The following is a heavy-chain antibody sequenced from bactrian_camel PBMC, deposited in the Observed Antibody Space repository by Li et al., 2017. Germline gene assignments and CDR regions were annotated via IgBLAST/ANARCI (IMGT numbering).Heavy chain of an antibody. CDR3: ATVAGSFSDDYARARAYVY. Sequence: VQLVESGGGLVQPGGSLRLSCAASGFTFSGYAMSWVRQAPGKGLVWVSAIGSGGGGGTTYYADSVKGRFTISRDNTKNTLYLQLNSLKTEDTAMYYCATVAGSFSDDYARARAYVYWGQGTQVIVS. CDR2: IGSGGGGGTT. J-gene: IGHJ4*01. D-gene: IGHD4*01. V-gene: IGHV3S31*01. CDR1: GFTFSGYA.